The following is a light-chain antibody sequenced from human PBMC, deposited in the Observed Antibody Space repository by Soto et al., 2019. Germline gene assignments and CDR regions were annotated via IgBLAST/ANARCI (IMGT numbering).Light chain of an antibody. J-gene: IGLJ2*01. CDR2: GNS. CDR1: SSNIGAGYD. V-gene: IGLV1-40*01. CDR3: QSYDSSLSGYVV. Sequence: QSVLTQPPSVSGAPGQRVTSSCTGSSSNIGAGYDVHWYQQLPGTAPKLLIHGNSNRPSGVPDRFSGSKSGTSASLAITGLQAEDEADYYCQSYDSSLSGYVVFGGGTKLTVL.